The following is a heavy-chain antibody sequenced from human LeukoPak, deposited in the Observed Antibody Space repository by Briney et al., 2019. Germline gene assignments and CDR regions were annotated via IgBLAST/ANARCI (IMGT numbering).Heavy chain of an antibody. CDR3: VVGNGGNVYYFDY. Sequence: GGSLRLSCAASGFTFSSYGMHWVRQAPGKGLEWVAFIRYDGSNKYYADSVKGRFTISRDNSKNTLYLQMNSLRAEDTAVYYCVVGNGGNVYYFDYWGQGTLVTVSS. D-gene: IGHD4-23*01. CDR2: IRYDGSNK. CDR1: GFTFSSYG. J-gene: IGHJ4*02. V-gene: IGHV3-30*02.